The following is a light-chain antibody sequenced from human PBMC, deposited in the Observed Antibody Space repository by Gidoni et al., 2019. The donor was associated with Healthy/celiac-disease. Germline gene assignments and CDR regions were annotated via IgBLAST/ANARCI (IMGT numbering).Light chain of an antibody. V-gene: IGLV3-1*01. J-gene: IGLJ2*01. CDR3: QAWDSSTVV. CDR2: QDS. CDR1: KLGYKY. Sequence: SYELTQPHSVFVSPGQTASITCSGDKLGYKYACWYQQKPGQSPVLVIYQDSKRPSGIPELFSGSNSGNTATLTISGTQAMDEADYYCQAWDSSTVVFGGGTKLTVL.